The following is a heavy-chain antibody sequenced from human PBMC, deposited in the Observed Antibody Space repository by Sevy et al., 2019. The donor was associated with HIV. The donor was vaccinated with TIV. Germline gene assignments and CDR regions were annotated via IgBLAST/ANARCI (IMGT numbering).Heavy chain of an antibody. J-gene: IGHJ2*01. CDR1: GFTFSVSG. Sequence: EGSLRLSCAASGFTFSVSGVHWVRHASGKGLEWVGRIRGKADNYATAYAASVKGRFTVSRDDSKNTAYLQMNSLKTEDTAVYYCTRFYRDCAWYFDLWGRGTLVTVSS. CDR3: TRFYRDCAWYFDL. CDR2: IRGKADNYAT. D-gene: IGHD2-21*02. V-gene: IGHV3-73*01.